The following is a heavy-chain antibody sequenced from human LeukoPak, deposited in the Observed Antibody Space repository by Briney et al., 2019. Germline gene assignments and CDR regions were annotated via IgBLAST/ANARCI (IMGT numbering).Heavy chain of an antibody. Sequence: GGSLRLSCAASGFTFSSYGMHWVRQAPGKGLEWVAVISYDGSNKYYADSVKGRFTISRDNSKNTLYLQMNSLRAEDTAVYYCAKGRGYSGYDDATRLVWGQGTLVTVSS. CDR1: GFTFSSYG. CDR3: AKGRGYSGYDDATRLV. CDR2: ISYDGSNK. D-gene: IGHD5-12*01. V-gene: IGHV3-30*18. J-gene: IGHJ4*02.